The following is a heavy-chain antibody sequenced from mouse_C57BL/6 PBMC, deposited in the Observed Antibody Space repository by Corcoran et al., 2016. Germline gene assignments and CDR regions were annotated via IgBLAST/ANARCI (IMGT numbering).Heavy chain of an antibody. J-gene: IGHJ2*01. CDR2: ISYDGSN. V-gene: IGHV3-6*01. CDR1: GYSITSGYY. D-gene: IGHD2-2*01. Sequence: DVQLQESGPGLVKPSQSLSLTCSVTGYSITSGYYWNWIRQFPGNKLEWMGYISYDGSNNYNPSGKNRISITREKSKNQFFLKLNSVTTEDTATYYGAREGGYDVRFNYWGQGTTLTVSS. CDR3: AREGGYDVRFNY.